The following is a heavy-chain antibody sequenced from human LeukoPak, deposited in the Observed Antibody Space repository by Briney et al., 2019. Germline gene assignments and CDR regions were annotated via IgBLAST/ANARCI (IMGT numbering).Heavy chain of an antibody. CDR3: VRGRPSTGFDF. D-gene: IGHD4-11*01. J-gene: IGHJ3*01. CDR2: IVFGSTTI. CDR1: GFTFSVYS. V-gene: IGHV3-48*02. Sequence: GGSLRLSCAASGFTFSVYSMNWVRQAPGKGLEWVSHIVFGSTTIHYADSVKGRFTISRDNTKNSLYLHMNSLRDEDTAIYYCVRGRPSTGFDFWGQGTMVTVSS.